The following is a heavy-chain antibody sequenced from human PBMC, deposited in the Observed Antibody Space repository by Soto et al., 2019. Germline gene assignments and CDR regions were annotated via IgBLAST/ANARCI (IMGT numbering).Heavy chain of an antibody. CDR3: ARGREAVAGLNYYYGMDV. CDR1: GGTFSSYA. Sequence: EASVKVSCKASGGTFSSYAISWVRQAPGQGLEWMGGIIPIFGTANYAQKFQGRVTITADESTSTAYMELSSLRSEDTAVYYCARGREAVAGLNYYYGMDVWGQGTTVTVSS. V-gene: IGHV1-69*13. J-gene: IGHJ6*02. CDR2: IIPIFGTA. D-gene: IGHD6-19*01.